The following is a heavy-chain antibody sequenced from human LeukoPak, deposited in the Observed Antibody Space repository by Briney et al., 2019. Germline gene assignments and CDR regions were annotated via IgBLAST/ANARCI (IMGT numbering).Heavy chain of an antibody. CDR3: ARDSLWSGYRSFDP. V-gene: IGHV3-7*01. J-gene: IGHJ5*02. CDR2: IKQDGSEK. CDR1: GFTFSSYW. D-gene: IGHD3-3*01. Sequence: GGSLRLSCAASGFTFSSYWMSWVRQAPGKGLEWVANIKQDGSEKKHVDSVKGRFTISRDNAKNSLYLQMNSLRAEDTAVYYCARDSLWSGYRSFDPWGQGTLVTVSS.